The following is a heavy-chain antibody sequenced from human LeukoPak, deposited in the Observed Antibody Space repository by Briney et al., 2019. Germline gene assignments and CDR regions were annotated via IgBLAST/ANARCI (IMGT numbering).Heavy chain of an antibody. J-gene: IGHJ4*02. CDR1: GGSISSYY. CDR3: ARADSSGYSSGWYKGDFDY. V-gene: IGHV4-59*01. CDR2: IYYSGST. Sequence: SETLSLTCTVSGGSISSYYWGWIRQPPGKGLEWIGYIYYSGSTNYNPSLKSRVTISVDTSKNQFSLKLSSVTAADTAVYYCARADSSGYSSGWYKGDFDYWGQGTLVTVSS. D-gene: IGHD6-19*01.